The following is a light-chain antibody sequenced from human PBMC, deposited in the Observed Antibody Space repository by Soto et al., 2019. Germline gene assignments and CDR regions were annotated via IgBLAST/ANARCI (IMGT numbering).Light chain of an antibody. J-gene: IGKJ2*01. CDR3: QQYDDSLSSFT. V-gene: IGKV3-20*01. CDR2: GAS. CDR1: QSVSSSY. Sequence: EIVLTQSPGTLSLSPGERATLSCRASQSVSSSYLAWYQQKPGQAPRLLIYGASYRATGIPDRFSGRGSGTDFTLTISRLEPEDFEVYYCQQYDDSLSSFTFSQGTNLEIK.